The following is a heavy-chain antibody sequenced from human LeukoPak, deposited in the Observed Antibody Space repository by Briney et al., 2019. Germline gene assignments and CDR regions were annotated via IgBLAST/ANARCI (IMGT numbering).Heavy chain of an antibody. CDR1: GGSISSYY. CDR2: IYYSGST. V-gene: IGHV4-59*12. J-gene: IGHJ4*02. D-gene: IGHD1-26*01. CDR3: ARGAPDSGSYYVDY. Sequence: PSETLSLTCTVSGGSISSYYWSWIRQPPGKGLEWIGYIYYSGSTNYNPSLKSRVTMSVDTSKNQFSLKLSSVTAADTAVYYCARGAPDSGSYYVDYWGQGTLVTVSS.